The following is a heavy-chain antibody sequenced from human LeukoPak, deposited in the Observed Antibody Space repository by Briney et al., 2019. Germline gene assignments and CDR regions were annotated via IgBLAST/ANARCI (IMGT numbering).Heavy chain of an antibody. J-gene: IGHJ6*03. Sequence: SQTLSLTCPVAAGSISGFHWSWIRQPPGKRLEWNGYIYDSGSTNYNPSLKSRVTISVDTSKKQFSLKMSSVTAADTALYYCARDLSYCSSTSCYGYMDVWGKGTTVTVSS. CDR2: IYDSGST. CDR1: AGSISGFH. V-gene: IGHV4-59*01. D-gene: IGHD2-2*01. CDR3: ARDLSYCSSTSCYGYMDV.